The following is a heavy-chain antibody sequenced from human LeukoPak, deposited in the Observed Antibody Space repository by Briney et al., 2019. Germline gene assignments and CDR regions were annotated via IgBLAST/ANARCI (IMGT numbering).Heavy chain of an antibody. D-gene: IGHD5-18*01. Sequence: GGSLRLSCAASGFSFSSYNMNWVRQTPGKGLEWVSSITSSSTYTFYADSVKGRFTISRDNAKNSLYLQMNSLRAEDTAVYYCARDEGYSYDNWFDPWGQGTLVTVSS. J-gene: IGHJ5*02. CDR3: ARDEGYSYDNWFDP. CDR2: ITSSSTYT. CDR1: GFSFSSYN. V-gene: IGHV3-21*01.